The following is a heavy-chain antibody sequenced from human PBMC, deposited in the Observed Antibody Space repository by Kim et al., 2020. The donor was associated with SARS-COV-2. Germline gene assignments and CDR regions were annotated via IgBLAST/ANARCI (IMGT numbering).Heavy chain of an antibody. V-gene: IGHV3-9*01. J-gene: IGHJ4*02. CDR2: ISWNSGSI. D-gene: IGHD3-10*01. CDR3: AKASGGYSDYYGSGSYRN. CDR1: GFTFDDYA. Sequence: GGSLRLSCAASGFTFDDYAMHWVRQAPGKGLEWVSGISWNSGSIGYADSVKGRFTISRDNAKNSLYLQMNSLRAEDTALYYCAKASGGYSDYYGSGSYRNWGQGTLVTVSS.